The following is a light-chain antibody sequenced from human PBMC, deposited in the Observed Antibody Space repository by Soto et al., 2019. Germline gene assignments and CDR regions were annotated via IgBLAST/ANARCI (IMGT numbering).Light chain of an antibody. CDR1: SSDIGDYNY. Sequence: QSALTQPPSASGSPGQSVTISCSETSSDIGDYNYVSWYQQYSGKAPKLIIFEVTKRPSGVPDRFSGSKSGNTASLTVSGLQTEDEAYYYCSSYAASSHLLFGGGTKLTVL. V-gene: IGLV2-8*01. J-gene: IGLJ2*01. CDR3: SSYAASSHLL. CDR2: EVT.